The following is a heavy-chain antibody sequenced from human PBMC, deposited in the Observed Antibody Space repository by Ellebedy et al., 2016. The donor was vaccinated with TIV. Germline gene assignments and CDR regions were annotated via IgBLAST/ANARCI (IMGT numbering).Heavy chain of an antibody. CDR1: GFTFSGYA. CDR2: ISGRGSST. J-gene: IGHJ4*02. Sequence: PGGSLRLSCAASGFTFSGYAMTWVRQAPGKGLEWLSGISGRGSSTYYADSVRGRFTISRDNSNNTLYLQMNSLRAEDTAVYYCAQEITTVSTQRKNYWGQGTLVSVSS. CDR3: AQEITTVSTQRKNY. D-gene: IGHD4-17*01. V-gene: IGHV3-23*01.